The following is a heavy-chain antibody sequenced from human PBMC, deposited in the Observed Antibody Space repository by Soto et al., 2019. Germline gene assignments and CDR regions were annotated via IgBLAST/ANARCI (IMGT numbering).Heavy chain of an antibody. CDR2: IDPSDSYT. D-gene: IGHD6-6*01. CDR3: ARCGSSSGNYGMDV. V-gene: IGHV5-10-1*01. J-gene: IGHJ6*02. CDR1: GYSCTSYW. Sequence: GESLKISCKGSGYSCTSYWIGWVRQMPGKGLEWMGRIDPSDSYTNYSPSFQGHVTISADKSISTAYLQWSSLKASDTAMYYCARCGSSSGNYGMDVWGQGTTVTVSS.